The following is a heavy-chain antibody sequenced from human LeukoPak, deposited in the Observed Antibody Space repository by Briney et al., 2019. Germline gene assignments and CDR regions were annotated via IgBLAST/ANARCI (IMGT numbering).Heavy chain of an antibody. D-gene: IGHD6-13*01. Sequence: SETLSLTCTVSGGSISSGSYYWSWIRQPAGKGLEWIGRIYTSGSTNYNPSLKSRVTMSVDTSKNQFSLKLSSVTAADTAVYYCARASSSAPHYYMDIWGKGTTVTVSS. CDR2: IYTSGST. V-gene: IGHV4-61*02. J-gene: IGHJ6*03. CDR1: GGSISSGSYY. CDR3: ARASSSAPHYYMDI.